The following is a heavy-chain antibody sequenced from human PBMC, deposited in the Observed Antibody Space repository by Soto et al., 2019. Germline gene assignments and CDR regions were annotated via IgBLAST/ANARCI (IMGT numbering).Heavy chain of an antibody. D-gene: IGHD3-9*01. CDR3: ARDKDWAFDY. J-gene: IGHJ4*02. Sequence: GGSLRLSCVASGFTFSSYSMVWVRQAPGKGLEWVSYIFASSTTIYYADSVKGRFTVSRDNAQNSLFLLMNSLRAEDTAVYYCARDKDWAFDYWGQGTLVTVSS. CDR2: IFASSTTI. V-gene: IGHV3-48*04. CDR1: GFTFSSYS.